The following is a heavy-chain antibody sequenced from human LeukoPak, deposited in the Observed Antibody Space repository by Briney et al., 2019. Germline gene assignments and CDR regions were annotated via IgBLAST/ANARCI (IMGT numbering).Heavy chain of an antibody. Sequence: GSSVEVSCKASGYTFTGYYMHWVRQAPGQGLEWMGWINPNSGGTNYAQKFQGRVTMTRDTSISTAYMELRRLRSDDTAVYYCARVRGGGSTLAPWGQGTLVTVSS. CDR2: INPNSGGT. J-gene: IGHJ4*02. CDR1: GYTFTGYY. D-gene: IGHD6-13*01. V-gene: IGHV1-2*02. CDR3: ARVRGGGSTLAP.